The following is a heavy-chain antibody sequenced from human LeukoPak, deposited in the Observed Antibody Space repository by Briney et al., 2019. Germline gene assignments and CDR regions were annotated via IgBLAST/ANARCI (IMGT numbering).Heavy chain of an antibody. J-gene: IGHJ4*02. V-gene: IGHV3-23*01. D-gene: IGHD2-15*01. Sequence: PGGSLRLSCAASGFTFSSYAMSWVRQAPGKGLEWVSAISGSGGSTYYAGSVKGRFTISRDNSKDTLYLQMDSLRAEDTAVYYCAKGSGSSCYSPCDYWGQGILVTVSS. CDR3: AKGSGSSCYSPCDY. CDR2: ISGSGGST. CDR1: GFTFSSYA.